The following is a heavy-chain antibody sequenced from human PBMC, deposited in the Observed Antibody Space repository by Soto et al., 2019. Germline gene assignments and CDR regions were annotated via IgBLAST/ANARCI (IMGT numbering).Heavy chain of an antibody. CDR3: AKGVGGSSGWFY. CDR1: GFTFSSYG. J-gene: IGHJ4*02. V-gene: IGHV3-30*18. Sequence: QVQLVESGGGVVQPWRSLRLSCAASGFTFSSYGMHWVRQAPGKGLEWVAVISYDGSNKYYADSVKGRFTISRDNSKNTLYLQMNSLRAEDTAVYYCAKGVGGSSGWFYWGQGTLVTVSS. CDR2: ISYDGSNK. D-gene: IGHD6-19*01.